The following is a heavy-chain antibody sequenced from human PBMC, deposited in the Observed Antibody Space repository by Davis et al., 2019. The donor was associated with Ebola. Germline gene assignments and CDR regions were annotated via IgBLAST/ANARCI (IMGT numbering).Heavy chain of an antibody. CDR1: GDSVSGSSGA. V-gene: IGHV6-1*01. CDR3: ARGWLRAGMDV. J-gene: IGHJ6*04. Sequence: HSQTLSLTCVISGDSVSGSSGAWNWIRQSPSRGLEWLGRTYYSSKWYNDYAVSVKSRITINPDTSKNQFSLQLNSVTPEDTALYYCARGWLRAGMDVWGEGTTVTVSS. CDR2: TYYSSKWYN. D-gene: IGHD3-22*01.